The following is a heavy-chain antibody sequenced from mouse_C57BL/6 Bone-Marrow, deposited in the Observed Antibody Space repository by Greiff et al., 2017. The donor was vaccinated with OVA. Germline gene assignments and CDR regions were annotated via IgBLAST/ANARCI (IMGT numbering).Heavy chain of an antibody. Sequence: QVQLQQSGAELVRPGASVTLSCKASGYTFTDYEMHWVKQTPVHGLEWIGAIDPETGGTAYNQKFKGKAILTADKSSSTAYMERRSLTSEDSAVYYCTRGEVVGDFDYWGQGTTLTVSS. CDR3: TRGEVVGDFDY. CDR2: IDPETGGT. CDR1: GYTFTDYE. J-gene: IGHJ2*01. V-gene: IGHV1-15*01. D-gene: IGHD1-1*01.